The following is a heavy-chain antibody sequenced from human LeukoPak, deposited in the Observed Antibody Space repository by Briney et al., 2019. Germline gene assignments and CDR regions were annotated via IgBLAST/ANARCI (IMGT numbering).Heavy chain of an antibody. V-gene: IGHV3-74*01. CDR2: INSDGSST. D-gene: IGHD3-10*01. Sequence: GGSLRLSCAASGFTFSSYWMHWVRQAPGKGLVWVSRINSDGSSTSYADSVKGRFTISRDNAKNTLYLQMNSLRAEDTAVYYCARIQKYYYGSGSYLLFDYWGQGTLVTVSS. J-gene: IGHJ4*02. CDR1: GFTFSSYW. CDR3: ARIQKYYYGSGSYLLFDY.